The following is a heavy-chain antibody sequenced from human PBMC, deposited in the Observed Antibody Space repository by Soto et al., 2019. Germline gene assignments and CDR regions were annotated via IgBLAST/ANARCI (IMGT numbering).Heavy chain of an antibody. J-gene: IGHJ6*03. CDR1: GGSISSYY. V-gene: IGHV4-59*08. CDR3: ARSTRPYYMDV. Sequence: SETLSLTCTVSGGSISSYYWSWIRQPPGKGLEWIGYIYYSGSTNYNPSLKSRVTISVDTSKNQFSLKLSSVTAADTAVYYCARSTRPYYMDVWGKGTTVTVSS. D-gene: IGHD6-25*01. CDR2: IYYSGST.